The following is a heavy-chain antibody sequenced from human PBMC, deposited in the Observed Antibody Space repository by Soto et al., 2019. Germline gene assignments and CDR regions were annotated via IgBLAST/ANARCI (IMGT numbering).Heavy chain of an antibody. Sequence: LRLSCAASGFTFSSYAMSWVRQAPGKGLEWVSAISGSGGSTYYADSVKGRFTISRDNSKSTLYLQMNSLRAEDTAVYYCAKGIQGYIGEQFDYWGQGTLVTVSS. CDR3: AKGIQGYIGEQFDY. CDR1: GFTFSSYA. J-gene: IGHJ4*02. D-gene: IGHD5-12*01. CDR2: ISGSGGST. V-gene: IGHV3-23*01.